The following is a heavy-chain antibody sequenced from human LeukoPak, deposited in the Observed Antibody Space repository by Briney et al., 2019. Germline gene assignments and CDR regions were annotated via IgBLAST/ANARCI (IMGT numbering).Heavy chain of an antibody. V-gene: IGHV4-38-2*02. CDR3: ARGTYGYYMDV. CDR2: IYRSGST. D-gene: IGHD4-17*01. Sequence: SSEPLSLTCSGSNYSISNSLCWGWLRQPPGKGLEWMGSIYRSGSTFYNPSLKSRVTISLDASKTQFSLELSSVTAADTAVYFCARGTYGYYMDVWGKGTTVTVSS. CDR1: NYSISNSLC. J-gene: IGHJ6*03.